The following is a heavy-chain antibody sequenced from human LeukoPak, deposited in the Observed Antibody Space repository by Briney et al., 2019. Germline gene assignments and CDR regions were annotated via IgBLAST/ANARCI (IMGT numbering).Heavy chain of an antibody. J-gene: IGHJ4*02. CDR1: GFTFSSYW. V-gene: IGHV3-7*01. CDR3: AKNLYYYGSSGHLFDY. CDR2: IKQDGSEK. D-gene: IGHD3-22*01. Sequence: GGSLRLSCAASGFTFSSYWMTWVRQAPGKGLEWVANIKQDGSEKYYVDSVKGRFTISRDNSKNTLYLQMNSLRAEDTAVYYCAKNLYYYGSSGHLFDYWGQGTLVTVSS.